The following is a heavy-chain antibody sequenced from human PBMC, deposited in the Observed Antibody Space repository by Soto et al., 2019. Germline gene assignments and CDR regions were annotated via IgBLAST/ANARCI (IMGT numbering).Heavy chain of an antibody. Sequence: SETLSLTCTVSGGSISSYYWSWIRQPPGKGLEWIGYIYYSGSTNYNPSLKSRVTISVDTSKNQFSLKLSSVTAADTAVYYCAGRYQWLGYGDYYYYGMDVWGQGTTVTVSS. J-gene: IGHJ6*02. CDR1: GGSISSYY. D-gene: IGHD6-19*01. V-gene: IGHV4-59*08. CDR3: AGRYQWLGYGDYYYYGMDV. CDR2: IYYSGST.